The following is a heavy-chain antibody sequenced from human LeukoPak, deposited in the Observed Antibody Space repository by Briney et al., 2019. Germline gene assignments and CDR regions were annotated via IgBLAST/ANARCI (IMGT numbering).Heavy chain of an antibody. Sequence: AESLKIPSKAAADIFTSYCVVCGRHQARKGLEWMGIIYPGDSDTRYSPSFQGQVTISADKSISTAYLQWSSLKASATAMYCCARLKQPVGDWFDPWGQGTLVTVSS. J-gene: IGHJ5*02. D-gene: IGHD6-6*01. CDR3: ARLKQPVGDWFDP. CDR1: ADIFTSYC. CDR2: IYPGDSDT. V-gene: IGHV5-51*01.